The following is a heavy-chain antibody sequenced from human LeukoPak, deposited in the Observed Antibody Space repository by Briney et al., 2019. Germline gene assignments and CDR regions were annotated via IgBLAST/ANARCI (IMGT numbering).Heavy chain of an antibody. D-gene: IGHD3-3*01. CDR1: GFTFSSYG. Sequence: GTLRLSCAASGFTFSSYGMNWVRQPPGKGLEWIGEINHSGSTNYNPSLKSRVTISVDTSKNQFSLKLSSVTAADTAVYYCARGRGFWSGYRYYYYMDVWGKGTTVTVSS. J-gene: IGHJ6*03. V-gene: IGHV4-34*01. CDR3: ARGRGFWSGYRYYYYMDV. CDR2: INHSGST.